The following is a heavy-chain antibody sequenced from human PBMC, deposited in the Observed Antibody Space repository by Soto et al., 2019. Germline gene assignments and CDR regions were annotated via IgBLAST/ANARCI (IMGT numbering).Heavy chain of an antibody. CDR1: GGSISSGGYS. D-gene: IGHD3-10*01. CDR3: ARGPPFGY. V-gene: IGHV4-30-2*01. J-gene: IGHJ4*02. CDR2: IYHGAST. Sequence: QLQLQESGSGLVKPSQTLSLTCAVSGGSISSGGYSWTWIRQPPGKGLEWIGYIYHGASTYYNPSLQXXAXLSVDRSKNQSSLKLRSVTAADTAVYYCARGPPFGYWGQGTLVTVSS.